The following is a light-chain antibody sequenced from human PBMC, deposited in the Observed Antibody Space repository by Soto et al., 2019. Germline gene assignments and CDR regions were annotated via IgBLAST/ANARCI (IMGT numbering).Light chain of an antibody. CDR1: SSDVGGFNY. J-gene: IGLJ1*01. CDR3: NSYTSSSTYV. CDR2: DVT. V-gene: IGLV2-14*03. Sequence: QSVLTQPASVSGSPGQSITISCTGTSSDVGGFNYVSWYQQHPGKAPKLMIYDVTNRPSGVSYRFSGSKSGNTASLTISGLQAEDEAEYYCNSYTSSSTYVFGTGTKVTV.